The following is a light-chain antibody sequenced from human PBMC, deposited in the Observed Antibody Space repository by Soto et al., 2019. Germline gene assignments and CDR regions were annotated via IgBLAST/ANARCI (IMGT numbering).Light chain of an antibody. CDR3: QQYDDVPYT. V-gene: IGKV1-33*01. Sequence: DIQMTQSPSTLSASVGDRVIITCRASESISNWLAWYQHKPGKAPKVVIHDAYILESGVQSRFSGTSSGTHFTFTIRSLQPEDIATYYCQQYDDVPYTFGQGTKVDIK. J-gene: IGKJ2*01. CDR2: DAY. CDR1: ESISNW.